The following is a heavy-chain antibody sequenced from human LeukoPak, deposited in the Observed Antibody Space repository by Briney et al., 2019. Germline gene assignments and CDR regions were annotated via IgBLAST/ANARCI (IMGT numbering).Heavy chain of an antibody. Sequence: SETLSLTCTVSGGSISSYYWSWVRQPPGKGLEWIGFVYYTGSTNYSPSLKSRGTISVDTSRTQFSLKLRSVTAADTAVSSCARISSSNWYNERGAFDVWGQGTMVTVSS. J-gene: IGHJ3*01. CDR3: ARISSSNWYNERGAFDV. CDR1: GGSISSYY. V-gene: IGHV4-59*01. D-gene: IGHD6-13*01. CDR2: VYYTGST.